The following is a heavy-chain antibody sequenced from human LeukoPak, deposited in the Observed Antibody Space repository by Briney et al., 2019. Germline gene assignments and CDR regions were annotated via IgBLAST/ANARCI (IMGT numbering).Heavy chain of an antibody. CDR3: ARGPYGDSIFDY. Sequence: GASVKVSCKASGYTFTSYDMNWVGQAPGQGLEWMGWMNANRGNTVYAQKLQGRVTINRNSYKSKAYMEMRSLRSEDTAVYYCARGPYGDSIFDYWGQGTLVTVSS. CDR1: GYTFTSYD. V-gene: IGHV1-8*03. CDR2: MNANRGNT. D-gene: IGHD4-17*01. J-gene: IGHJ4*02.